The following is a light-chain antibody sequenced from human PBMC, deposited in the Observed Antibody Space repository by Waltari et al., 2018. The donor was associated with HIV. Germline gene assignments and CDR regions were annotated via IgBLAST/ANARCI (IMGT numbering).Light chain of an antibody. CDR3: GTWDNSLRAGV. J-gene: IGLJ2*01. Sequence: QSVVTQPPSVSAAPGPRVTISCSGSTSHIAINYVSWYLQLPGSAPKLLIYETTKRPSGIPDRFSGSKSGTTATLGITGLQTGDEAVYYCGTWDNSLRAGVFGGGTKLTVL. CDR2: ETT. CDR1: TSHIAINY. V-gene: IGLV1-51*02.